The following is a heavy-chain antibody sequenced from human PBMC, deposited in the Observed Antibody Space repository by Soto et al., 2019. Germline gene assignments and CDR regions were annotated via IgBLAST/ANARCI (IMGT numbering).Heavy chain of an antibody. J-gene: IGHJ3*02. V-gene: IGHV3-30*18. CDR2: ISYDGSNK. CDR1: GFTFSSYG. CDR3: AKEYSCYDSLDAFDI. Sequence: QVQLVESGGGVVQPGRSLRLSCAASGFTFSSYGMHWVRQAPGKGLEWVAVISYDGSNKYYADSVKGRFTISRDNSKNTRYLQMNSLRAEDTAVYYCAKEYSCYDSLDAFDIWGQGTMVTVSS. D-gene: IGHD5-12*01.